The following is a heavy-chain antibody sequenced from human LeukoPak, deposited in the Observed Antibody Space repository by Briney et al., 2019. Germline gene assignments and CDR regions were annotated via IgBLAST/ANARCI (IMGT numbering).Heavy chain of an antibody. Sequence: ASVKVSCKASGYTFTGYYMHWVRQAPGQGLEWMGWINPNSGGTNYAQKFQGRVTMTRDMSISTAYMELSRLRSDDTAVYYCARDGQLITTTIIEGGGFDYWGQGTLVTVSS. V-gene: IGHV1-2*02. J-gene: IGHJ4*02. CDR1: GYTFTGYY. CDR2: INPNSGGT. D-gene: IGHD3-22*01. CDR3: ARDGQLITTTIIEGGGFDY.